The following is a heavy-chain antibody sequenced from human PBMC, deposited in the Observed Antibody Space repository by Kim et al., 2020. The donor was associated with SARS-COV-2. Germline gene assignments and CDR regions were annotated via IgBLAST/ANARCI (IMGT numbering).Heavy chain of an antibody. Sequence: GGSLRLSCAASEFTLRNYAMSWVRQAPGKGLNWVATIRGYGDRTYYADSVKGHFTISRDNSHLSLHMTDLRVDDSAFYYCAKDALYCSSTTCHPHYF. CDR3: AKDALYCSSTTCHPHYF. CDR2: IRGYGDRT. J-gene: IGHJ2*01. V-gene: IGHV3-23*01. CDR1: EFTLRNYA. D-gene: IGHD2-2*01.